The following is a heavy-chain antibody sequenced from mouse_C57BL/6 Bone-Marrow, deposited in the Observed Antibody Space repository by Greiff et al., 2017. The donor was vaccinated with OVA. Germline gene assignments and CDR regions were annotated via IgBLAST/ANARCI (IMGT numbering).Heavy chain of an antibody. CDR1: GYAFSSYW. CDR2: IYPGDGDT. V-gene: IGHV1-80*01. D-gene: IGHD1-1*01. J-gene: IGHJ1*03. CDR3: ARSYGSSEIRFDV. Sequence: VQLQQSGAELVKPGASVKLSCKASGYAFSSYWMNWVKQRPGQGLEWIGQIYPGDGDTNYNGKFKGKATLTADKSSSTAYMQLSSLTSEDAAVYFGARSYGSSEIRFDVWGTGTTVTVSS.